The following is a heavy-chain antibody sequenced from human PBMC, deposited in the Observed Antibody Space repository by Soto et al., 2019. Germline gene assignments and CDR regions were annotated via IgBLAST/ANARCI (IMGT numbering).Heavy chain of an antibody. Sequence: EVQLVESGGGLVKPGGSLRLSCAASGFTFSSYSMNWVRQAPGKGLEWVSSISSSSSYIYYADSVKGRFTISRDNAKNSLYVQRNSLRAEDTAVYYCAREGRCSGYDSPFDYWGQGTLVTVSS. D-gene: IGHD5-12*01. J-gene: IGHJ4*02. V-gene: IGHV3-21*01. CDR3: AREGRCSGYDSPFDY. CDR1: GFTFSSYS. CDR2: ISSSSSYI.